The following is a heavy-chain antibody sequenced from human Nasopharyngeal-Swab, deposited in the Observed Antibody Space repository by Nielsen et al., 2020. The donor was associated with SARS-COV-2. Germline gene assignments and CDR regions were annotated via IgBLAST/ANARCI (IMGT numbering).Heavy chain of an antibody. V-gene: IGHV4-34*01. J-gene: IGHJ5*02. CDR2: INHSGST. Sequence: RQCPGQGLEGLGDINHSGSTDYNPSLKSRVTISVDTSKNQFSLKLSSVTAADTAVYYCARGQKGEQQLDPPLKTNNWFDPWGQGTLVTVSS. CDR3: ARGQKGEQQLDPPLKTNNWFDP. D-gene: IGHD6-13*01.